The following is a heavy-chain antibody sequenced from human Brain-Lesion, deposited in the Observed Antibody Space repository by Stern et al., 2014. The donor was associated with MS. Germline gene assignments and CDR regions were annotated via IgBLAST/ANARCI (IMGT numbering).Heavy chain of an antibody. CDR2: IYYSGFT. J-gene: IGHJ4*02. CDR3: ARHDSVPRPSQLYSARDRGPGYFDY. V-gene: IGHV4-39*01. Sequence: VQLVESGPGLVKPSETLSLTCTVSGGSISSSTYYWAWIRQPPGKGLEWIGNIYYSGFTYYNPSLKNRVPISVDMSKNQFSLKLSSVTAADTAIYYCARHDSVPRPSQLYSARDRGPGYFDYWGQGTLVTVSS. D-gene: IGHD1-26*01. CDR1: GGSISSSTYY.